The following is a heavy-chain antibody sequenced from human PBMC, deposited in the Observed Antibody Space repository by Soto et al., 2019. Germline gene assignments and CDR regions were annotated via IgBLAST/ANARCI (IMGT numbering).Heavy chain of an antibody. J-gene: IGHJ6*02. Sequence: QVQLVESGGGVVQPGRSLRLSCAASGFTFSSYAMHWVRQAPGKGLEWVAVISYDGSDKYYADSVKGRFGISRDNSKNTLYRQMNSLRAEDTAVYYCAKVTGYCSSASCRRDYYYYYGMDVWGHGTTVTVSS. V-gene: IGHV3-30*09. CDR2: ISYDGSDK. D-gene: IGHD2-2*01. CDR1: GFTFSSYA. CDR3: AKVTGYCSSASCRRDYYYYYGMDV.